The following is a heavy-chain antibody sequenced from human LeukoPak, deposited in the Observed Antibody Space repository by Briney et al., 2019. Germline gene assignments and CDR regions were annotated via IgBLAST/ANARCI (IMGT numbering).Heavy chain of an antibody. D-gene: IGHD2-2*02. Sequence: GGSLRLSCAASGFIFRNHWMSWVRQVPGRGLEWVAHIKQDGSEKYYVDSVKGRFTISRDNAKNSLYLQMNSLRAEDTAVYYCASYCSSTSCNTRGFDPWGQGTLVTVSS. J-gene: IGHJ5*02. CDR1: GFIFRNHW. V-gene: IGHV3-7*01. CDR3: ASYCSSTSCNTRGFDP. CDR2: IKQDGSEK.